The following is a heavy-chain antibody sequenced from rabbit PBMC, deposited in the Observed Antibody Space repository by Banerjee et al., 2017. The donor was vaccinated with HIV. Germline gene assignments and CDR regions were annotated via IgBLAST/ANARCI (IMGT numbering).Heavy chain of an antibody. Sequence: QEQLVESGGGLVQPEGSLTLTCKASGFDFSSNAMCWVRQAPGKGLEWIGCIGTSSGSTWYASWVNGRFTISRSTSLNTVDLKMTSLTAADTATYFCARDSSDGGWGKFSLWGQGTLVTVS. J-gene: IGHJ4*01. D-gene: IGHD4-1*01. CDR2: IGTSSGST. CDR3: ARDSSDGGWGKFSL. V-gene: IGHV1S47*01. CDR1: GFDFSSNA.